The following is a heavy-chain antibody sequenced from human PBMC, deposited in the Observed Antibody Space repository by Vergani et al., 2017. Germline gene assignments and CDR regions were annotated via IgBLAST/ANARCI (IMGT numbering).Heavy chain of an antibody. CDR3: VRYRGAAGPWGCFQH. D-gene: IGHD2-15*01. Sequence: EVQLVESGGALVQPGGSLRLSCTASGFTFSNYWMSWVRQAPGKGLEWVANIKQRGNAKHYVDSVKGRVTISRDNARQTLYLQMSSLRVDDTAIYYCVRYRGAAGPWGCFQHWGQGTLVSVSS. V-gene: IGHV3-7*01. CDR1: GFTFSNYW. J-gene: IGHJ1*01. CDR2: IKQRGNAK.